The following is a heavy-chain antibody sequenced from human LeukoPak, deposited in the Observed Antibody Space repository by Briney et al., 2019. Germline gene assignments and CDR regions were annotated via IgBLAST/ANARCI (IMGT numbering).Heavy chain of an antibody. V-gene: IGHV1-2*02. D-gene: IGHD2-15*01. CDR2: INPNSGGT. CDR3: ARSPRGYCSGGSCYSYGY. Sequence: ASVKVSCKASGYTVTGYYMHWVRQAPGQGLEWMGWINPNSGGTNYAQKFQGRVTMTRDTSISTAYMELSRLRSDDTGVYYCARSPRGYCSGGSCYSYGYWGQGTLVTGSS. CDR1: GYTVTGYY. J-gene: IGHJ4*02.